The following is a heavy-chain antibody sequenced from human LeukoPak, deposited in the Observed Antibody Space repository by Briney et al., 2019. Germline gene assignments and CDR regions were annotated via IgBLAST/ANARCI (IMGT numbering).Heavy chain of an antibody. CDR2: INHSGST. CDR1: GGSFSGYY. CDR3: ARGLGSYYDFWSGLSY. D-gene: IGHD3-3*01. Sequence: SETLSLTCAVYGGSFSGYYWSWIRQPPGKGLEWIGEINHSGSTNYNPSLKSRVTISVDTSKNQFSLKLSSVTAADAAVYYCARGLGSYYDFWSGLSYWGQGTLVTVSS. J-gene: IGHJ4*02. V-gene: IGHV4-34*01.